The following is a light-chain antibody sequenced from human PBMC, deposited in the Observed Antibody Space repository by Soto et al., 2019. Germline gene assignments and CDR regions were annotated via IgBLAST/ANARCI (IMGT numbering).Light chain of an antibody. CDR3: QQYGNSPYA. CDR2: GAS. Sequence: EIVLTQSPGTLSLSPGERATLSCRASQSVSSNYLAWYQQKSGQAPRLLIYGASSRATGIPDRFGGSGSGTDFTLTISKLEPEDFAVYYCQQYGNSPYAFGQGTELEI. V-gene: IGKV3-20*01. J-gene: IGKJ2*01. CDR1: QSVSSNY.